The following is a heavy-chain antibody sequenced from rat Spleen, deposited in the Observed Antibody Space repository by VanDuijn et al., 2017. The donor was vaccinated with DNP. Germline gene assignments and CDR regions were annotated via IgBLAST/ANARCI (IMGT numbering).Heavy chain of an antibody. J-gene: IGHJ3*01. Sequence: EVQLVESGGGLVQPGGSLKLSCAASGFTFSKYGMAWVRQAPGRGLEWIASITSGRGSTSYPDSVKGRFTVSRDDVKNTLYLQMNSLRSEDTATYYCATGVYGGYEDWFAYWGQGTLVTVSS. CDR2: ITSGRGST. CDR1: GFTFSKYG. D-gene: IGHD1-11*01. V-gene: IGHV5S13*01. CDR3: ATGVYGGYEDWFAY.